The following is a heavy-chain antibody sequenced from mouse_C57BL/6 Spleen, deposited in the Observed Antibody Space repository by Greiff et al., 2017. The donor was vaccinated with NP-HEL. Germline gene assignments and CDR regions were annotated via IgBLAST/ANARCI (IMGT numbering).Heavy chain of an antibody. CDR2: IYPSDRET. D-gene: IGHD4-1*01. CDR3: ARLGRGYFDV. V-gene: IGHV1-61*01. J-gene: IGHJ1*03. CDR1: GYTFTSYW. Sequence: QVQLQQPGAELVRPGSSVKLSCKASGYTFTSYWMDWVKQRPGQGLEWIGNIYPSDRETPYNPKFKDKATLTVDKSSSTAYMQLSSLTSEDSAVYYCARLGRGYFDVWGTGTTVTVSS.